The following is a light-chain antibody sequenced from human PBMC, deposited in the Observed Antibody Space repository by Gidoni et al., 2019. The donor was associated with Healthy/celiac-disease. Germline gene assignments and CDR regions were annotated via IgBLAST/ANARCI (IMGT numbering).Light chain of an antibody. Sequence: EIVLTPSPATLSLSPGERATLSCRSRQSVSSSYLAWYQPKPGKAPRLLIYVASSRATGIPYRFSGSGSGTDFTLTISRLEPEDFAVYYCQQYDSSPLTFGGGTKVEIK. CDR1: QSVSSSY. CDR2: VAS. J-gene: IGKJ4*02. CDR3: QQYDSSPLT. V-gene: IGKV3-20*01.